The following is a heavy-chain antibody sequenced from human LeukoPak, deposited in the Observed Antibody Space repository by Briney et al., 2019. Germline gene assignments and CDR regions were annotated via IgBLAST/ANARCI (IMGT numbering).Heavy chain of an antibody. CDR1: DGSFSGYY. D-gene: IGHD6-13*01. Sequence: PSETLSLTCAVYDGSFSGYYWSWIRQPPGKGLEWIGYIYYSGRTSYNPSLKSRVTISVDTSKNQFSLRLSSVTTADTAVYYCAKDRRPNSYSSRWLDYWGQGTLVTVSS. CDR3: AKDRRPNSYSSRWLDY. CDR2: IYYSGRT. V-gene: IGHV4-59*01. J-gene: IGHJ4*02.